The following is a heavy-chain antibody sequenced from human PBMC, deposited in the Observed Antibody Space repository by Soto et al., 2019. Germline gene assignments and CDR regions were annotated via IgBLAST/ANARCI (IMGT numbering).Heavy chain of an antibody. CDR2: TYYRSKWYN. CDR1: GDSVSSNSAA. V-gene: IGHV6-1*01. CDR3: ARGRIAAAGTMNYFDY. J-gene: IGHJ4*02. D-gene: IGHD6-13*01. Sequence: LTCVISGDSVSSNSAAWNWIRQSPSRGLEWLGRTYYRSKWYNDYAVSVKSRITINPDTSKNQFSLQLNSVTPEDTAVYYCARGRIAAAGTMNYFDYWGQGTLVTVSS.